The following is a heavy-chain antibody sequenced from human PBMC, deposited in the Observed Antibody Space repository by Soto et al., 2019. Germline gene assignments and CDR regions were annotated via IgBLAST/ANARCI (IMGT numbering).Heavy chain of an antibody. Sequence: EVQLVESGGGLVQPGGSLRLSCADSGFSFSSYWMHWVRQGPGKGLLWVSRINTDGSSTNYADSVKGRFTISRDNAKNTVYLQMNSLRAEDTAVYYCARSPGGYYIDWGQGTMVTVSS. D-gene: IGHD3-9*01. CDR2: INTDGSST. CDR3: ARSPGGYYID. CDR1: GFSFSSYW. J-gene: IGHJ3*01. V-gene: IGHV3-74*01.